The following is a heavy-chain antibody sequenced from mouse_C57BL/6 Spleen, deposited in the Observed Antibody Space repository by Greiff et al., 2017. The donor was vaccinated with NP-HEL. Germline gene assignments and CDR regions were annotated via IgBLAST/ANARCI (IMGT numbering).Heavy chain of an antibody. J-gene: IGHJ3*01. CDR1: GYTFTSYW. D-gene: IGHD1-1*01. V-gene: IGHV1-53*01. Sequence: QVQLQQPGTELVKPGASVKLSCKASGYTFTSYWMHWVKQRPGQGLEWIGNINPSNGGTNYNETVKSKATLTVDKSSSTAYMQLSSLTSEDSAVYYCARGATVERAWFAYWGQGTLVTVAA. CDR2: INPSNGGT. CDR3: ARGATVERAWFAY.